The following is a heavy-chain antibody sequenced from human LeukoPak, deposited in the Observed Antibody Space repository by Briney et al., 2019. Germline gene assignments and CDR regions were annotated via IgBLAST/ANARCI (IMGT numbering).Heavy chain of an antibody. Sequence: GESLKISCKGSGYSFTNYWIGWVRQMPGKGLEWMGIIYPGDSDTRYIPSFQGQVTISADKSINTAYLQWSSLMASDTAMYYCARHDYSDSSGYLVKLWGQGTLVTVSS. J-gene: IGHJ4*02. CDR1: GYSFTNYW. D-gene: IGHD3-22*01. V-gene: IGHV5-51*01. CDR3: ARHDYSDSSGYLVKL. CDR2: IYPGDSDT.